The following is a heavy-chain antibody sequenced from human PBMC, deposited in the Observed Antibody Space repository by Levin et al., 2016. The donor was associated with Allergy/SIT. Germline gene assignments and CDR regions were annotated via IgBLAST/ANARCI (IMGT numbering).Heavy chain of an antibody. CDR1: GGSISSSSYY. J-gene: IGHJ4*02. Sequence: SETLSLTCTVSGGSISSSSYYWGWIRQPPGKGLEWIGSIYYSGSTYYNPSLKSRVTISVDTSKNQFSLKLSSVTAADTAVYYCARHGGWPRVNFDYWGQGTLVTVSS. V-gene: IGHV4-39*01. CDR3: ARHGGWPRVNFDY. D-gene: IGHD6-19*01. CDR2: IYYSGST.